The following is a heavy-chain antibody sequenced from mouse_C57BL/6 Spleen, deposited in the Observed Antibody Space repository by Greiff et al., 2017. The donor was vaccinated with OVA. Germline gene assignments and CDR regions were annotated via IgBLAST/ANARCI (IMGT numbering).Heavy chain of an antibody. Sequence: VKLVESGAELVKPGASVKISCKASGYAFSSYWMNWVKQRPGKGLEWIGQIYPGDGDTNYNGKFKGKATLTADKSSSTAYMQLSSLTSEDSAVYFGARGYYGSRGSYWYFDVWGTGTTVTVSS. CDR3: ARGYYGSRGSYWYFDV. J-gene: IGHJ1*03. V-gene: IGHV1-80*01. CDR2: IYPGDGDT. D-gene: IGHD1-1*01. CDR1: GYAFSSYW.